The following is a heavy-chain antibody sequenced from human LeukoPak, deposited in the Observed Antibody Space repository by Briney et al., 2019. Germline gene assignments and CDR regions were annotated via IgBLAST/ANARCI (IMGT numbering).Heavy chain of an antibody. CDR1: GGTFSSYA. D-gene: IGHD2-2*01. J-gene: IGHJ5*02. CDR3: ARGPYCSSTSCYSSNYAFLS. CDR2: MIPIFGTA. V-gene: IGHV1-69*13. Sequence: SVKVSCKASGGTFSSYAISWVRQAPGQGLEWMGGMIPIFGTANYAQKFQGRVTITAGESTSTAYMELSSLRSEDTAVYYCARGPYCSSTSCYSSNYAFLSWGQGTLAIVSS.